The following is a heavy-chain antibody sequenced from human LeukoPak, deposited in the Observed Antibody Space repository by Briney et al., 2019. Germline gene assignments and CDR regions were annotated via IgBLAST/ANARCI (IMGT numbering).Heavy chain of an antibody. CDR1: GGSITGYY. CDR2: ISYTGYI. Sequence: SETLSLTCTVSGGSITGYYWSRVRQPPGKGLEWIAYISYTGYINYNPSLNSRVTISLDTSKTQFSLKLNSVTAADTAVYFCARAGSSSWNTLAANSWGQGTLVTVSS. V-gene: IGHV4-59*01. D-gene: IGHD2-15*01. CDR3: ARAGSSSWNTLAANS. J-gene: IGHJ4*02.